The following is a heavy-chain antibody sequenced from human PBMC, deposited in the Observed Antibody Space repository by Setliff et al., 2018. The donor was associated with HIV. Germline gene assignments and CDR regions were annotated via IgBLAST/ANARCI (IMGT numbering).Heavy chain of an antibody. V-gene: IGHV4-34*01. D-gene: IGHD3-22*01. CDR1: GGSFSNYY. Sequence: SETLSLTCAVYGGSFSNYYWTWIRQPPGKGLEWIGEINHSGSTNYNPSLKSRVTISIDTSKNQFSLRLRSVTAADTALYYCARLGRAIDRGGYSLRFDYWGQGTLVTSPQ. J-gene: IGHJ4*02. CDR2: INHSGST. CDR3: ARLGRAIDRGGYSLRFDY.